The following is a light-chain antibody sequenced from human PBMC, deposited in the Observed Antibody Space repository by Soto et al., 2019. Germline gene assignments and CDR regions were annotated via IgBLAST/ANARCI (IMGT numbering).Light chain of an antibody. V-gene: IGKV3-15*01. CDR2: GAS. J-gene: IGKJ4*01. CDR1: QSVSSN. Sequence: EIVMTQSPATLSVSPGERATLSCRASQSVSSNLAWYQQKPGQAPRLLIYGASTMATGIPARFSGSGSGTEFTLTISSLQSEDFAVYFCQQYNNLPQLTFVGGTKVEIK. CDR3: QQYNNLPQLT.